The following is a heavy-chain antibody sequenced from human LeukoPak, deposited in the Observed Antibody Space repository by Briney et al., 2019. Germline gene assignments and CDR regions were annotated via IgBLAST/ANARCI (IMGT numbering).Heavy chain of an antibody. CDR1: GGSISSYY. J-gene: IGHJ4*02. V-gene: IGHV4-4*07. CDR2: ISTSGTT. D-gene: IGHD2/OR15-2a*01. Sequence: SETLSLTCTVSGGSISSYYWSWIRQPAGKGLEWIGHISTSGTTNYSPSLKSRVTMSVDTSKNQFSLKLSSVTAADTAVYYCARQGSTLYYFDYWGQGTLVTVSS. CDR3: ARQGSTLYYFDY.